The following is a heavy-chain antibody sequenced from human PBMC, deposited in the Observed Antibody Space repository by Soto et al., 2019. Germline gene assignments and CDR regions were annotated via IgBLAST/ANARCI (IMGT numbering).Heavy chain of an antibody. CDR1: VGSVSRTSSA. V-gene: IGHV6-1*01. CDR2: TYYRSKWYY. D-gene: IGHD1-26*01. CDR3: ARGEQYSGSIFDY. J-gene: IGHJ4*01. Sequence: PTQTLSRSYALRVGSVSRTSSAPSRDKKSPSRGLEWLGRTYYRSKWYYEYAVSVRGRITINPDTSKNQYSLELNSVTPEDTAVYFCARGEQYSGSIFDYWGQRTLVTVSS.